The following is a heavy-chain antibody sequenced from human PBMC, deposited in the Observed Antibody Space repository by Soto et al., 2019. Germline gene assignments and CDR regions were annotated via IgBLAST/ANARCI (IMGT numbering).Heavy chain of an antibody. V-gene: IGHV1-2*04. J-gene: IGHJ6*02. Sequence: ASVKVSWKASGYTFTVYYMHWGRQAPGQGLEWMGWINPNSGGTNYAQKFQGWVTMTRDTSISTAYMELSRLRSDDTAVYYCARDRVEMATIVYYYGMDVWGQGTTVTV. CDR2: INPNSGGT. CDR3: ARDRVEMATIVYYYGMDV. D-gene: IGHD5-12*01. CDR1: GYTFTVYY.